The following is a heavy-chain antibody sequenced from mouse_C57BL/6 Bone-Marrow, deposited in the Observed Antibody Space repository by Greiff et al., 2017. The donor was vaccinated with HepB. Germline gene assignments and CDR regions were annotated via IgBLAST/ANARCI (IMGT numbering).Heavy chain of an antibody. CDR2: IDPSDSYN. Sequence: QVQLQQPGAELVMPGASVKLSCKASGYTFTSYWMHWVKQRPGQGLEWIGEIDPSDSYNNYNQKFKGKSTLTVDKSSSTAYMQLSSLTSEDSAVYYCAREGSYINFAWFAYRGPGNLVPVSA. J-gene: IGHJ3*01. D-gene: IGHD2-5*01. CDR3: AREGSYINFAWFAY. CDR1: GYTFTSYW. V-gene: IGHV1-69*01.